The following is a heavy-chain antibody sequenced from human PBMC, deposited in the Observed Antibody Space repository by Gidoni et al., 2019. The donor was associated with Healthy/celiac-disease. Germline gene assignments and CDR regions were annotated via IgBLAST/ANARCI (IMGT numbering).Heavy chain of an antibody. Sequence: EVQLVESGVGLVKPGGSLRLPGQAFGSPFRGYRMNLVQQGPGKGREWVSTISSSSSYIYYADSVKGRFTISRDNAKNSLYLQMNSLRAEDTAVYYCARDRDSSGWYPSGFDYWGQGTLVTVSS. D-gene: IGHD6-19*01. CDR1: GSPFRGYR. V-gene: IGHV3-21*01. J-gene: IGHJ4*02. CDR2: ISSSSSYI. CDR3: ARDRDSSGWYPSGFDY.